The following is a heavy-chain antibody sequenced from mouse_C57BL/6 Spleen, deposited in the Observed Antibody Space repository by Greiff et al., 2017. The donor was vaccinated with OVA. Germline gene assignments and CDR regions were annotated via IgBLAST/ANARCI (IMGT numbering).Heavy chain of an antibody. D-gene: IGHD2-3*01. CDR3: ARNFIYDGYYFDY. Sequence: QVQLQQSGPELVKPGASVKISCKASGYAFSSSWMNWVKQRPGKGLEWIGRIYPGDGDTNYNGKFKGKATLTADKSSSTAYMQLSSLTSEDSAVYFCARNFIYDGYYFDYWGQGTTLTVSS. V-gene: IGHV1-82*01. CDR2: IYPGDGDT. CDR1: GYAFSSSW. J-gene: IGHJ2*01.